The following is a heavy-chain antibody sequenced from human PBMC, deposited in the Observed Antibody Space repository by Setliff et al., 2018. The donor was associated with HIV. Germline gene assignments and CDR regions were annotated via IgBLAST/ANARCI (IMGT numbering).Heavy chain of an antibody. CDR2: IYTSGLT. D-gene: IGHD7-27*01. J-gene: IGHJ3*01. V-gene: IGHV4-61*02. CDR3: ARDGGSSTWGSGAFDV. Sequence: PSETLSLTCTVSGGSINSGGYYWVWIRQPALKGLEWIGRIYTSGLTNYNPSLKSRLTISLDTSKNQFSLKLNSVTAADTAVYYCARDGGSSTWGSGAFDVWGQGTVVTVSS. CDR1: GGSINSGGYY.